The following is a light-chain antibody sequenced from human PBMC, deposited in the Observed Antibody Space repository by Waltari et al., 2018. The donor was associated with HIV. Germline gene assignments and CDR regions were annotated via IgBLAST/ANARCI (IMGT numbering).Light chain of an antibody. J-gene: IGLJ2*01. CDR1: SSNIGAGYE. Sequence: QSVLTQPPSVSGAPGQRVTISCTGSSSNIGAGYEVHWYQQLPGTGPKHLIYDINNRPSGVPDRFSGSKSGTSASLAITGLQAEDEADYYCQSYDSSLSGVLFGGGTKLTVL. V-gene: IGLV1-40*01. CDR3: QSYDSSLSGVL. CDR2: DIN.